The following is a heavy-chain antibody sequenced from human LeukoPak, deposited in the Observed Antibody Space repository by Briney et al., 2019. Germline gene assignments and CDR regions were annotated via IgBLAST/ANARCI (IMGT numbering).Heavy chain of an antibody. CDR3: AKSVGPGGSSYNWFDP. CDR2: MNPNSGNT. V-gene: IGHV1-8*01. CDR1: GYTFTNYD. Sequence: ASVKVSCKASGYTFTNYDINWVRQATGQGLEWMGWMNPNSGNTGYAQKFQGRVTMTRNTSISTAYMDLSSLKSEDTGVYYCAKSVGPGGSSYNWFDPWGQGTLVTVSS. J-gene: IGHJ5*02. D-gene: IGHD1-26*01.